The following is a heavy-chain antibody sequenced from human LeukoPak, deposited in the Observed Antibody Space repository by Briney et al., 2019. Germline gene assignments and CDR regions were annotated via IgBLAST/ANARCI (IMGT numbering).Heavy chain of an antibody. V-gene: IGHV4-31*03. D-gene: IGHD3-9*01. Sequence: PSQTLSLTCTVSGGSISSGGYYWSWLRQHPGKGLEWIGYIYYSGSTYYHPSLKSRVTISVDPSKNQFSLKLSSVTAADTAVYYCATYYDILTGYRRFDPWGQRTLVTVSS. CDR1: GGSISSGGYY. CDR3: ATYYDILTGYRRFDP. CDR2: IYYSGST. J-gene: IGHJ5*02.